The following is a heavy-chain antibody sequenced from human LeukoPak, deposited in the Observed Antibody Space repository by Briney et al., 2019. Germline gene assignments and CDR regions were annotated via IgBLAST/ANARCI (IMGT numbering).Heavy chain of an antibody. V-gene: IGHV3-23*01. J-gene: IGHJ4*02. CDR2: ISSSGSGGNT. Sequence: GGSLRLSCAASGVTLSSYAMSWARQAPGRGLEWVSGISSSGSGGNTYYAASVKGRFTISRDNSKNMLHLQMNSLRAEDTAVYYCAKDRTSMVTTGLDYWGQGTLVTVSS. D-gene: IGHD4-17*01. CDR1: GVTLSSYA. CDR3: AKDRTSMVTTGLDY.